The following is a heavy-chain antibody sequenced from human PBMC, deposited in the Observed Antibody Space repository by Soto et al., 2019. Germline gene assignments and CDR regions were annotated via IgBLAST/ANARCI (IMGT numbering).Heavy chain of an antibody. J-gene: IGHJ4*02. D-gene: IGHD1-26*01. CDR2: IYSSGTT. Sequence: QVQLQESGPGLVRPSETLSLSCSVSGGFISNYYWSWIRQPAGKGLEWIGRIYSSGTTNYNPSLKRRDTMSVDTSKNQFSLKLTSVTDADTAVYFCARDAGGAPFDHWGQGTLVTVSS. CDR1: GGFISNYY. V-gene: IGHV4-4*07. CDR3: ARDAGGAPFDH.